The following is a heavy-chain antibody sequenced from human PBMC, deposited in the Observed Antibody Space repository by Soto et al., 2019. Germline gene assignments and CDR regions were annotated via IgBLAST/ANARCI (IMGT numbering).Heavy chain of an antibody. CDR1: GFSFTGYY. D-gene: IGHD3-9*01. J-gene: IGHJ5*02. CDR3: AAFDPGPMGFDP. CDR2: INAHSGNT. V-gene: IGHV1-58*02. Sequence: GASVKVSCKASGFSFTGYYIHWLRQAPGQGLEWMGWINAHSGNTNYAQKFQERVTITRDMSTSTAYMELSSLRSEDTAFYYCAAFDPGPMGFDPWGQGTLVTVSS.